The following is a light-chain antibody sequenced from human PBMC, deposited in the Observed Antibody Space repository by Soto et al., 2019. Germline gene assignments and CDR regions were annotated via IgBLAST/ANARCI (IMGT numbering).Light chain of an antibody. CDR2: TNN. Sequence: QSALTQPRSASGTPGQRVTISCSGSSSNIGSNSVYWYQQLPKMAPKLLIYTNNQRPSGVPDRFSGSKSGISASLAISGLRSEDEADYYCATWDDILSGVVFGGGTKVTVL. V-gene: IGLV1-47*01. J-gene: IGLJ3*02. CDR3: ATWDDILSGVV. CDR1: SSNIGSNS.